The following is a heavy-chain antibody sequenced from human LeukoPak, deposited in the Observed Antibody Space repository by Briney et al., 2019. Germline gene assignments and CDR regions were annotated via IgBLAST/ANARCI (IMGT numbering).Heavy chain of an antibody. CDR3: ARDSLGDDYYYYYMDV. D-gene: IGHD5-12*01. Sequence: ASVKVSCKTSGYTFTSYGISWVRQAPGQGLEWMGWSSPYNGNTSYAQKLQGRVTMTTDISTSTAYMELRSLRSDDTAVYYCARDSLGDDYYYYYMDVWGKGTTVTISS. CDR1: GYTFTSYG. CDR2: SSPYNGNT. V-gene: IGHV1-18*01. J-gene: IGHJ6*03.